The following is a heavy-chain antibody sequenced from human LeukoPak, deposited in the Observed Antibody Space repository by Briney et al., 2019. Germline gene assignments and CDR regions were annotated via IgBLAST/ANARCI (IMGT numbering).Heavy chain of an antibody. V-gene: IGHV4-59*01. CDR2: IYYSGST. CDR3: ARGRPDPVTLDY. CDR1: GGSISSYY. Sequence: SETLSLTCTVSGGSISSYYWSWIRQPPGKGLEWIGYIYYSGSTNYNPSLKSRVTISVDTSKNQFSLKLSSVTAADTAVYYCARGRPDPVTLDYWGQGTLVTVSS. D-gene: IGHD4-17*01. J-gene: IGHJ4*02.